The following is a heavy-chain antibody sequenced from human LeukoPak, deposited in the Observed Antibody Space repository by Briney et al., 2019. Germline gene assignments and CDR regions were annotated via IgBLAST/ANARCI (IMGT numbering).Heavy chain of an antibody. J-gene: IGHJ6*03. CDR3: ARSGIVVVPAASGYYYYYYYMDV. CDR2: ISWDGGST. CDR1: GFTFGDYA. V-gene: IGHV3-43D*03. Sequence: PGGSLRLSCAASGFTFGDYAMHWVRQAPGKGLEWVSLISWDGGSTYYADSVKGRFTISRDNSKNSLYLQMNSLRAEDTALYYCARSGIVVVPAASGYYYYYYYMDVWGKGTTVTVSS. D-gene: IGHD2-2*01.